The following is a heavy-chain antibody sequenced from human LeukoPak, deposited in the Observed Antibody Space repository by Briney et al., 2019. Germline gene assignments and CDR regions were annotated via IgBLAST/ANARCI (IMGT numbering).Heavy chain of an antibody. CDR1: GFTVSSNY. D-gene: IGHD1-7*01. V-gene: IGHV3-53*05. CDR2: IYSGGST. CDR3: ATSITGTAGVDY. Sequence: PGGSLRLSCAASGFTVSSNYMSWVRQAPGKGLEWVSVIYSGGSTYYADSVKGRSTISRDNSKNTLYLQMNSLRAEDTAVYYCATSITGTAGVDYWGQGTLVTVSS. J-gene: IGHJ4*02.